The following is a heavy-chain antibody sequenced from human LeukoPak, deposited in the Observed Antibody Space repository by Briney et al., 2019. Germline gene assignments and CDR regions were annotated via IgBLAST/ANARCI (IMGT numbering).Heavy chain of an antibody. CDR1: DFTFSSYG. V-gene: IGHV3-33*01. J-gene: IGHJ6*02. Sequence: GGPLRFSWASSDFTFSSYGMHWVRQAARKVLEWVAVIWYDGSNKYYADSVKGRFTISRDDSKNTMYLQMHSLRAEDTAVYYCARNSLIPRPYYYYGMDVWGQGTTVTVSS. CDR3: ARNSLIPRPYYYYGMDV. D-gene: IGHD2-2*02. CDR2: IWYDGSNK.